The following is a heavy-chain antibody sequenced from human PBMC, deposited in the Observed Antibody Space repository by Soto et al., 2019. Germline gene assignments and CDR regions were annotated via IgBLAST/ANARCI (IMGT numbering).Heavy chain of an antibody. J-gene: IGHJ6*03. V-gene: IGHV3-74*01. CDR3: VRGDRLYYYMDV. CDR2: VNPDESTT. D-gene: IGHD3-16*01. CDR1: GFTFTHYW. Sequence: EVQLVESGGGLVQPGGSLRLSCAASGFTFTHYWMHWVRQAPGKGLVWVSRVNPDESTTNYADSVKGRFTISRDNGKNTLYLQLNDLRVEDTAVFYCVRGDRLYYYMDVWGKGTTVTVSS.